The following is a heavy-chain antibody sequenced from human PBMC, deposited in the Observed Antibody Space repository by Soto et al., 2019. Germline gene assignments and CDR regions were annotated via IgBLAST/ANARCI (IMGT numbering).Heavy chain of an antibody. CDR2: IIPIFGTA. CDR1: GGTFSSYA. V-gene: IGHV1-69*13. CDR3: ATRNAAAGTDYYYYGMDV. J-gene: IGHJ6*02. D-gene: IGHD6-13*01. Sequence: SVKVSCKASGGTFSSYAISWVRQAPGQGLEWMGGIIPIFGTANYAQKFQGRVTITADESTSTAYMELSSLRSGDTAVYYCATRNAAAGTDYYYYGMDVWGQGTTVTVSS.